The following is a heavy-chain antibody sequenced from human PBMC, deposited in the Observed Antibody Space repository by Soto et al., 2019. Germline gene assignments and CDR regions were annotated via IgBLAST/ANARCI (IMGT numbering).Heavy chain of an antibody. CDR3: ARGPYYDFWSGYYNSYYYYYGMEV. V-gene: IGHV1-8*01. CDR1: GYTFTSYD. D-gene: IGHD3-3*01. J-gene: IGHJ6*04. CDR2: MNPNSGNT. Sequence: ASVKVSCKASGYTFTSYDINWVRQATGQGLEWMGWMNPNSGNTGYAQKFQGRVTMTRNTSISTAYMELSSLRSEDTAVYYCARGPYYDFWSGYYNSYYYYYGMEVWGKGTTVTVXS.